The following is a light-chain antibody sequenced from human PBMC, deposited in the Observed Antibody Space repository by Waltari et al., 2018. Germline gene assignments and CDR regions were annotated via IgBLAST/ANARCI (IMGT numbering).Light chain of an antibody. V-gene: IGLV2-8*01. J-gene: IGLJ2*01. Sequence: QSALTQPPSASGSPGQSVTISCTGTSSDVGGYNSVSWYQQHPGKAPKLMIFEVNKRPAGVPDRFSGARSGNTASLTVSGLQAEDEADYYCISYAGSNNFGVFGGGTKLTVL. CDR3: ISYAGSNNFGV. CDR1: SSDVGGYNS. CDR2: EVN.